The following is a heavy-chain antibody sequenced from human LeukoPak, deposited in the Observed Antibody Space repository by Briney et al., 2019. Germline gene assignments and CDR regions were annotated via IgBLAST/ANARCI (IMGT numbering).Heavy chain of an antibody. CDR2: ISSSSSYI. CDR3: ARLPSLDAFDI. V-gene: IGHV3-21*01. Sequence: GGSLRLSCAASGFTFSSYEMNWVRQAPGKGLEWVSSISSSSSYIYYADSVKGRFTISRDNAKNSLYLQMNSLRAEDTAVYYCARLPSLDAFDIWGQGTMVTVSS. CDR1: GFTFSSYE. J-gene: IGHJ3*02.